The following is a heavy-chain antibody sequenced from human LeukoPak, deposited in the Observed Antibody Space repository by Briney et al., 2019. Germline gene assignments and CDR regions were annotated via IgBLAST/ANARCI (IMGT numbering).Heavy chain of an antibody. V-gene: IGHV4-4*02. J-gene: IGHJ4*02. CDR2: VYHSGST. CDR1: GGSISSTYW. Sequence: SETLSLTCAVSGGSISSTYWWSWVRQPPGKGLEWIGEVYHSGSTNYNPSLESRVTISLDKSKNQFSLKLSSVTAADTAVYYCARDAAAGPIDYWGQGTLVTVSS. CDR3: ARDAAAGPIDY. D-gene: IGHD6-13*01.